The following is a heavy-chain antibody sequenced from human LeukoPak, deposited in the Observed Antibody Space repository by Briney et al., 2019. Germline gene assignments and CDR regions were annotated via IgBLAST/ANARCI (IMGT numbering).Heavy chain of an antibody. Sequence: ASVKVSCKASGYTFTGYYMHWVRQAPGQGLEWMGRINPNSGGTNYAQKFQGRVTMTRDTSISTAYMELSRLTSDDTAVYYCARDHYYYDSSGYYDYWGQGTLVTVSS. J-gene: IGHJ4*02. D-gene: IGHD3-22*01. CDR3: ARDHYYYDSSGYYDY. V-gene: IGHV1-2*06. CDR1: GYTFTGYY. CDR2: INPNSGGT.